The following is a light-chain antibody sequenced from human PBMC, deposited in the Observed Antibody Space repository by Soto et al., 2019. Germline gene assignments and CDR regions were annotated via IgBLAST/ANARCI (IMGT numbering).Light chain of an antibody. Sequence: DIQMTQSPSSLSASVGDRVTITCQANQDINNYLNWYQQTPGKAPKLLIYDASNLETGVPSRFSGSGSRTDSTFAISSLQPEDTGTYYCQQYDNVPPTFGQGTRLEIK. CDR3: QQYDNVPPT. J-gene: IGKJ5*01. V-gene: IGKV1-33*01. CDR1: QDINNY. CDR2: DAS.